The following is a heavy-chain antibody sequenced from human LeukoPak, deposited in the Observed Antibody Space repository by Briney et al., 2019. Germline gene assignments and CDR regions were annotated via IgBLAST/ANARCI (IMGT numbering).Heavy chain of an antibody. V-gene: IGHV3-53*01. D-gene: IGHD6-19*01. Sequence: PGRSLRLSCAASGFTVSSNYMSWVRQAPGKGLEWVSVIYSGGNTYYADSVKGRFTISRDNSKNTLYLQMNSLRAEDTAVYFCARSSGWPKDGAFDIWGQGTMVTVSS. CDR2: IYSGGNT. CDR3: ARSSGWPKDGAFDI. J-gene: IGHJ3*02. CDR1: GFTVSSNY.